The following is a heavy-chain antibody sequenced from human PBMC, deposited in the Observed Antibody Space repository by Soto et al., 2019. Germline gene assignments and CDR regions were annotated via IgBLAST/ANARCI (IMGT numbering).Heavy chain of an antibody. J-gene: IGHJ6*02. CDR1: GFTFSSYS. CDR2: ISSSSSYI. Sequence: EVQLVESGGGLVKPGGSLRLSCAASGFTFSSYSMNWVRQAPGKGLEWVSSISSSSSYIYYADSVKGRFTISRDNAKNSLSLQMNSLRAEDTAVYYCARDIVVDGYYYYYYGMDVWGQGATVTVSS. D-gene: IGHD2-15*01. CDR3: ARDIVVDGYYYYYYGMDV. V-gene: IGHV3-21*01.